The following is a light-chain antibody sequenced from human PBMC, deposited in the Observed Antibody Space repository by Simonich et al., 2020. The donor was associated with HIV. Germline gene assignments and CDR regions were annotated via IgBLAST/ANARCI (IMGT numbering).Light chain of an antibody. Sequence: DIQMTQSPSSLSASVGDRVTITCRASQSISSYLNWYQQKPGKAPKLLIYAASSLQSGVPSSFSGSGSGTDFTLTISSLQPEDFATYYCQQSYSTPPYTFGQWTKLEIK. CDR3: QQSYSTPPYT. V-gene: IGKV1-39*01. J-gene: IGKJ2*01. CDR2: AAS. CDR1: QSISSY.